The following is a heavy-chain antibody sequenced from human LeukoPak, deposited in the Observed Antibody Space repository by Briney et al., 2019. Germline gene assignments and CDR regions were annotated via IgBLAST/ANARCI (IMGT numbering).Heavy chain of an antibody. CDR3: ARGGRGWLQLRGYYFDY. J-gene: IGHJ4*02. Sequence: PSETLSLTCAVYGGSLSGYYWSWIRQPPGKGLEWIGEINHSGSTNYNPSLKSRVTISVDTSKNQSSLKLSSVTAADTAVYYCARGGRGWLQLRGYYFDYWGQGTLVTVSS. V-gene: IGHV4-34*01. CDR2: INHSGST. CDR1: GGSLSGYY. D-gene: IGHD5-24*01.